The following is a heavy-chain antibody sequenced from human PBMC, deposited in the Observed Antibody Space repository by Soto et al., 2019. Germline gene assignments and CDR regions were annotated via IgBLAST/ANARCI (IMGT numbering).Heavy chain of an antibody. Sequence: QVQLQESGPGLVKPSGTLSLTCAVSGGSISSSNWWSWVRQPPGKGLEWIGEIYHSGCTNYNPSRERLLTIPVEKSKTQFSRKQSSVPDADTAVYYCARTAAAGTYLNYWGQGTLVTVSS. D-gene: IGHD6-13*01. CDR3: ARTAAAGTYLNY. J-gene: IGHJ4*02. CDR1: GGSISSSNW. V-gene: IGHV4-4*02. CDR2: IYHSGCT.